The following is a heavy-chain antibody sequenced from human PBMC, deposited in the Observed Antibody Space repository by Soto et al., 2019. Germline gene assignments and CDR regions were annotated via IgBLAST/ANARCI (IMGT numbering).Heavy chain of an antibody. J-gene: IGHJ5*02. V-gene: IGHV4-30-4*01. Sequence: SETLSLTCTVSGGSISSGDYYWSWIRRPPGKGLEWIGYIYYSGSTYYNPSLKSRVTISVDTSKNQFSLKLSSVTAADTAVYYCARYGSGSYYPFDPWGQGTLVTVS. CDR3: ARYGSGSYYPFDP. CDR1: GGSISSGDYY. D-gene: IGHD3-10*01. CDR2: IYYSGST.